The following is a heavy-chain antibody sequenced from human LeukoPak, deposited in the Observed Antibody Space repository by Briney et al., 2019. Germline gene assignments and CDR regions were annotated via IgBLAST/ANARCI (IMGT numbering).Heavy chain of an antibody. J-gene: IGHJ4*02. CDR2: IYYSGST. Sequence: SETLSLTCTVSGGSISSYYWSWLRQPPGKGLEGIGYIYYSGSTNYNPSLKSRVTISVDTSKNQFSLKLSSVTAADTAVYYCARETFSSGYFDYWGQGTLVTVSS. CDR3: ARETFSSGYFDY. CDR1: GGSISSYY. D-gene: IGHD6-19*01. V-gene: IGHV4-59*01.